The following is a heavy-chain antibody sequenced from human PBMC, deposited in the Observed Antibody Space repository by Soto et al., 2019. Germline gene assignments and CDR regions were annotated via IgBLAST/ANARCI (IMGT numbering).Heavy chain of an antibody. CDR2: IIPIFGTA. J-gene: IGHJ5*02. CDR3: ARGYCTNGVCYTNWFDP. CDR1: GGTFSSYA. D-gene: IGHD2-8*01. V-gene: IGHV1-69*01. Sequence: QVQLVQSGAEVKKPGSSVKVSCKASGGTFSSYAISWMRQAPGQGLEWMGGIIPIFGTANYAQKFQGRVTITADESTSTAYMELSSLRSEDTAVYYCARGYCTNGVCYTNWFDPWGQGTLVTVSS.